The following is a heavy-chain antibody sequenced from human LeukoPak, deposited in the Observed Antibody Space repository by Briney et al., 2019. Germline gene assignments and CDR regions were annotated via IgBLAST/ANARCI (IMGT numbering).Heavy chain of an antibody. CDR2: INPNSGGT. J-gene: IGHJ4*02. Sequence: GASVKVSCKASGYTFTGYYMHWVRQAPGQGLEWMGRINPNSGGTNYAQKFQGRVTMTRDTSISTAYMELSRLRSDDTAVYYCARVSYDFWSGETYYFDYWGQGTLVTVSS. V-gene: IGHV1-2*06. D-gene: IGHD3-3*01. CDR3: ARVSYDFWSGETYYFDY. CDR1: GYTFTGYY.